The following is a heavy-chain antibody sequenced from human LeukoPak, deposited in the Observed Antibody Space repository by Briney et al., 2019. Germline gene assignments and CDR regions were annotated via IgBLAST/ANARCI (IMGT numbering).Heavy chain of an antibody. CDR2: IYWDDDK. Sequence: PTLVKPTQTLPLTCTFSGFSLSTSGVGVGWIRPPPGKALEWLAVIYWDDDKRYSPSLKSRLTITKDTSKNQVVLTMTNMDPVDTATYYCGHRGSRAGFDYWGQGTLVTVSS. CDR3: GHRGSRAGFDY. CDR1: GFSLSTSGVG. D-gene: IGHD6-25*01. J-gene: IGHJ4*02. V-gene: IGHV2-5*02.